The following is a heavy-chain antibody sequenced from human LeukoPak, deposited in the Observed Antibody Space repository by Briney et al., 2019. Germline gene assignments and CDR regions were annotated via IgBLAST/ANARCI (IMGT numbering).Heavy chain of an antibody. CDR3: ASWGIVGATKRGDYYCYGMDV. Sequence: SVKVSCKASGGTFSSYAISWVRQAPGQGLEWMGRIIPILGIANYAQKFQGRVTITADKSTSTAYMELSSLRSEDTAVYYCASWGIVGATKRGDYYCYGMDVWGQGTTVTVSS. CDR2: IIPILGIA. CDR1: GGTFSSYA. D-gene: IGHD6-19*01. J-gene: IGHJ6*02. V-gene: IGHV1-69*04.